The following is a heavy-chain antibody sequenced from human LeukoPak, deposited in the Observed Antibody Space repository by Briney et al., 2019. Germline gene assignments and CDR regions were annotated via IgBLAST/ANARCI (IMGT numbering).Heavy chain of an antibody. CDR1: GFTFCSFC. Sequence: GGSLRLSCTASGFTFCSFCMSWVRQGPGKGLEWVANIKEDGSETYYVDSVKGRFTISRDNAKNSLYLQVNSLRAEDTAVYYYARSWGDVTIATRFLPWGQGTLVTVSS. J-gene: IGHJ5*02. CDR2: IKEDGSET. V-gene: IGHV3-7*05. D-gene: IGHD3-16*01. CDR3: ARSWGDVTIATRFLP.